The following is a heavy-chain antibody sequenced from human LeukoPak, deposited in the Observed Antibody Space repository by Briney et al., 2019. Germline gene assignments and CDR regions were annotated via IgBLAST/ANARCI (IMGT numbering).Heavy chain of an antibody. CDR3: ARHSKAWGSPNY. CDR2: IYHSGST. D-gene: IGHD3-16*01. V-gene: IGHV4-38-2*01. J-gene: IGHJ4*02. Sequence: NPSETLSLTCAVSGYSISSGYYWGWIRQPPGKGLEWIGSIYHSGSTYYNPSLESRVTISVDTSKNQFSLKLSSVTAADTAVYYCARHSKAWGSPNYWGQGTLVTVSS. CDR1: GYSISSGYY.